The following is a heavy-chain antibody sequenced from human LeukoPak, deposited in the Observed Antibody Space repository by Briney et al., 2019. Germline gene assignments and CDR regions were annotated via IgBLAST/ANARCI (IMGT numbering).Heavy chain of an antibody. CDR1: GLTFSSYA. CDR2: ISYDGSNK. CDR3: ARWWELQGNFDY. J-gene: IGHJ4*02. D-gene: IGHD1-26*01. V-gene: IGHV3-30-3*01. Sequence: PGGSLRLSCAASGLTFSSYAMHWVRQAPGKGLEWVAVISYDGSNKYYADSVKGRFTISRDNSKNTLYLQMNSLRAEDTAVYYCARWWELQGNFDYWGQGTLVTVSS.